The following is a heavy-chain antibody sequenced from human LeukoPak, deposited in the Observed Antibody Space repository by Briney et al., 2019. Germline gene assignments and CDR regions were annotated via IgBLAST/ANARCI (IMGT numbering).Heavy chain of an antibody. CDR2: IGTAGDT. Sequence: GGSLRLSCAASGFTFSSYDMHWVRQATGKGLEWVSAIGTAGDTYYPGSVKGRFTISRENAKNSLYLQMNSLRAGDTAVYYCARASKRYFDWLPRWDYYYYGMDVWGQGTTVTVSS. J-gene: IGHJ6*02. V-gene: IGHV3-13*01. CDR1: GFTFSSYD. D-gene: IGHD3-9*01. CDR3: ARASKRYFDWLPRWDYYYYGMDV.